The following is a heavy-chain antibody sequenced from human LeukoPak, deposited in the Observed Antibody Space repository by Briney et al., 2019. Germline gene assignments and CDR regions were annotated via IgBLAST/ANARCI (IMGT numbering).Heavy chain of an antibody. CDR1: GFAFSNYA. CDR2: LISSGTTT. D-gene: IGHD5-18*01. J-gene: IGHJ4*02. CDR3: AKNAGYSYGLYYFDY. V-gene: IGHV3-23*01. Sequence: RGSLRLSCAASGFAFSNYAMSWVRQAPGKGLEWVSSLISSGTTTYYADSVKGRFTISRDNSKNTVHLQMDSLRAEDSAVYYCAKNAGYSYGLYYFDYWGQGTLVTVSS.